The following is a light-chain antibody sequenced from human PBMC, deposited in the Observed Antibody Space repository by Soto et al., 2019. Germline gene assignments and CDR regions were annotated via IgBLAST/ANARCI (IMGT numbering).Light chain of an antibody. V-gene: IGKV1-6*01. CDR2: GAS. Sequence: AIQMTQYPSYLSASVGDRVTITCRASQGIRNDLGWYQQKPGKAPKLLIYGASSLQSGVPSRFSGSGSGTDFTLTISSLQPEDFATYYCLQDYNYPWTFGQGTKVDIK. CDR1: QGIRND. J-gene: IGKJ1*01. CDR3: LQDYNYPWT.